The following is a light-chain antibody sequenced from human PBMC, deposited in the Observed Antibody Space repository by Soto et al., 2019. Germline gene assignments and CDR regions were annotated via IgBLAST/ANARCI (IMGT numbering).Light chain of an antibody. CDR3: ATWDDSLTGVV. CDR2: YNK. CDR1: SSNIGNNA. Sequence: QSVLTQPPSVSAAPRQRVTISCSGSSSNIGNNAVNWYQQLPGKAPKLLIYYNKLLPSGVSDRFSGSKSGTSASLAISGLQSEDEADYYCATWDDSLTGVVFGGGTKLTVL. J-gene: IGLJ2*01. V-gene: IGLV1-36*01.